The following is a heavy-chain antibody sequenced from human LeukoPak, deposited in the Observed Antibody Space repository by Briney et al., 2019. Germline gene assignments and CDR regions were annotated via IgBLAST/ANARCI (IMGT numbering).Heavy chain of an antibody. CDR1: GFTFSSYG. D-gene: IGHD5/OR15-5a*01. Sequence: GSLRLSCAASGFTFSSYGMHWVRQAPGKGLEWVAVISYDGSNKYYADSVKGRFTISRDNSKNTLYLQMNSLRGEDTAVYYCVRGDLRLPRSTPDCWGQGTLVTVSS. V-gene: IGHV3-30*03. J-gene: IGHJ4*02. CDR2: ISYDGSNK. CDR3: VRGDLRLPRSTPDC.